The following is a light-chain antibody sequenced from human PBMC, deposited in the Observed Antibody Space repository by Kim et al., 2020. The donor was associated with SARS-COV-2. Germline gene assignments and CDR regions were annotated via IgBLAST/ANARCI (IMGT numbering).Light chain of an antibody. J-gene: IGKJ4*01. CDR1: QTVSNN. Sequence: EIVMTQSPATLSVSPGERATLSCRASQTVSNNLAWYQQKPGQAPRLLIYGASTRATGIPARFSGSGSGTEFTITISSLQSEDFALYYCQQYNDWPPLTFGGGTKVDIK. CDR2: GAS. V-gene: IGKV3-15*01. CDR3: QQYNDWPPLT.